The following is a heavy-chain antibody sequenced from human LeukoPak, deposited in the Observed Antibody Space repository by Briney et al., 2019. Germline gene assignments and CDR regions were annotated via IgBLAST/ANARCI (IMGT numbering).Heavy chain of an antibody. CDR3: ARDGGFIVLATIVDYFDY. CDR2: ISYDGSNK. D-gene: IGHD5-12*01. V-gene: IGHV3-30*04. CDR1: GFTFSSYA. Sequence: PGGSLRLSCTAPGFTFSSYAMHWVRQAPGKGLEWVAVISYDGSNKYYADSVKGRFTISRDNSKNTLYLQMNSLRAEDTAVYYCARDGGFIVLATIVDYFDYWGQGTLVTVSS. J-gene: IGHJ4*02.